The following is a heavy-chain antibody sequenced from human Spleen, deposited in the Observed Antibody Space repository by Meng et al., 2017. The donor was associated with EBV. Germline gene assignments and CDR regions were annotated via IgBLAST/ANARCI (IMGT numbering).Heavy chain of an antibody. CDR3: ARSGIAAGVGWFDP. Sequence: QVQLQQWGGGLLKPSETLSLTCAVYGGSLSSHYWSWFRQPPGKGLEWIGEINHSGSTNYKWSLESRVTTSVDTSKTKLSLNLSSVTAADTAVYYCARSGIAAGVGWFDPWGQGTLVTVSS. CDR1: GGSLSSHY. CDR2: INHSGST. D-gene: IGHD6-25*01. V-gene: IGHV4-34*01. J-gene: IGHJ5*02.